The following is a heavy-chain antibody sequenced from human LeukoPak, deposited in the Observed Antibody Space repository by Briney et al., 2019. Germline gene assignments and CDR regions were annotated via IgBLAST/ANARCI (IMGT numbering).Heavy chain of an antibody. V-gene: IGHV3-7*05. Sequence: PGGALRISCAASGFTFTSYWMTWVRQAPGKGLEWVANTKQDGTEKYYVDSVKGRFTISRDNAKKSLFLQMNSLRAEDTAVYYCVRGGATVDFWGQGTLVTVPS. CDR3: VRGGATVDF. CDR1: GFTFTSYW. CDR2: TKQDGTEK. J-gene: IGHJ4*02. D-gene: IGHD1-26*01.